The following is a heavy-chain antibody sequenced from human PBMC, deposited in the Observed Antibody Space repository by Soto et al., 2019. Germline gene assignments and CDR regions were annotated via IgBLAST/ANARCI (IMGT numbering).Heavy chain of an antibody. V-gene: IGHV3-66*01. CDR2: IDIGGNT. J-gene: IGHJ4*02. D-gene: IGHD2-2*01. CDR3: ARGRGSTGYLGREHYFVY. Sequence: EVQVVESGGGLVQPGGSLRLSCAASGFSVTNNYMNWVRQAPGKGLEWVSIIDIGGNTYYADSVKDRFTIYRDNSRNTLYLHMDSLRAEDTAVDYCARGRGSTGYLGREHYFVYCGQGTLVTVSP. CDR1: GFSVTNNY.